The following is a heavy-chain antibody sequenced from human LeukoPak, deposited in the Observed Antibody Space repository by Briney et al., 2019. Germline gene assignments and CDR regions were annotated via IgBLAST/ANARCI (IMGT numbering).Heavy chain of an antibody. V-gene: IGHV4-59*01. D-gene: IGHD3-10*01. CDR2: LYYMRGA. Sequence: SETLSLTCTVSGGSISGYYWSWSRQPPGKGVEWIGNLYYMRGAWYKSSLKSRVTTSVDTSRNEFSLKLSSVTAADTAVYYCARAFLWFGEMAWVRNDAFDIWGQGTMVTVSS. CDR3: ARAFLWFGEMAWVRNDAFDI. CDR1: GGSISGYY. J-gene: IGHJ3*02.